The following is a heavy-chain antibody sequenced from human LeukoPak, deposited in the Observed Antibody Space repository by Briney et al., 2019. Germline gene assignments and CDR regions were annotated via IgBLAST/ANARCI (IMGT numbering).Heavy chain of an antibody. CDR1: GGSFSGYY. V-gene: IGHV4-34*01. J-gene: IGHJ4*02. Sequence: PSETLSLTCAVYGGSFSGYYWSWIRQPPGKGLEWIGEINHSGSTNYNPSLKSRVTISVDTSKNQFSLKLSSVTAADTAVYYCASLRPRRVYCSGGSCYRQHFDYWGQGTLVTVSS. CDR2: INHSGST. CDR3: ASLRPRRVYCSGGSCYRQHFDY. D-gene: IGHD2-15*01.